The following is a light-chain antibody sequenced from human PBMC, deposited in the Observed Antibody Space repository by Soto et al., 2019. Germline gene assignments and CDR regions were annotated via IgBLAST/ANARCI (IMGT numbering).Light chain of an antibody. CDR2: DAS. CDR3: LHYYTYPLT. V-gene: IGKV1-5*01. CDR1: QRIGSW. J-gene: IGKJ1*01. Sequence: DIQMTQSPSTLSGSVGDRVSITCRASQRIGSWLAWYQQKPGKVPKLLIYDASTLTSGVPSRFSGSGSGTEFTLSITSLQPDDFATYYCLHYYTYPLTFGQGTKVDIK.